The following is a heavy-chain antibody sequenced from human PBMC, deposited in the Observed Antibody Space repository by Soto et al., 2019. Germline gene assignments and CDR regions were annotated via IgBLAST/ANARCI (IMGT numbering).Heavy chain of an antibody. CDR2: INLSGST. CDR3: LRNFDY. J-gene: IGHJ4*02. V-gene: IGHV4-34*01. Sequence: PSETLSLTCTVSDKSFSGKYWGWIRQPPGEGLEWIGDINLSGSTNYNPSLKSRVTISIDTSRIQFSLILTSVTAADTAVYYCLRNFDYWGQGTPVTVSS. CDR1: DKSFSGKY.